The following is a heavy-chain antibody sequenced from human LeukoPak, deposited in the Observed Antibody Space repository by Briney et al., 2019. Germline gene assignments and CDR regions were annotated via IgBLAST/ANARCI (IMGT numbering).Heavy chain of an antibody. J-gene: IGHJ4*02. V-gene: IGHV4-34*01. CDR3: ARIMSTYYFDY. D-gene: IGHD2-8*01. CDR2: INHSGST. CDR1: GGSISGYY. Sequence: NTSETLSLTCTVSGGSISGYYWSWIRQPPGKGLEWIGEINHSGSTNYNPSLKSRVTISVDTSKNQFSLKLSSVTAADTAVYYCARIMSTYYFDYWGQGTLVTVSS.